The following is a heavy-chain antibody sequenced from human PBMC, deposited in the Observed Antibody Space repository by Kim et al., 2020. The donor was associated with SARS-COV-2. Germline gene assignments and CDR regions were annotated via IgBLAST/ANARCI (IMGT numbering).Heavy chain of an antibody. Sequence: GGSLRLSCAASGFTFSGSTMHWVRQASGKGLEWVAPIRSKTTSYTKADAVSGRVTFSIYKADSTKTMQLNMNSEKNTDTSDYDSTSGPGM. J-gene: IGHJ6*01. CDR1: GFTFSGST. CDR3: TSGPGM. CDR2: IRSKTTSYTK. V-gene: IGHV3-73*01.